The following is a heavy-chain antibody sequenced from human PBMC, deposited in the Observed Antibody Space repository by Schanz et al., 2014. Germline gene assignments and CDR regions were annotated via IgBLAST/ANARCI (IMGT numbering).Heavy chain of an antibody. CDR1: GYTFTSYY. CDR3: ARVRAHSYDSSGYYPWYFEL. V-gene: IGHV1-46*01. CDR2: INPSGGST. Sequence: GAEVKKPGASVKVSCKASGYTFTSYYIHWVRQAPGQGLEWMGMINPSGGSTKYEQKFQGRVTMTGDTSTSTVYMELSSLRSEDTAIYYCARVRAHSYDSSGYYPWYFELGGGG. D-gene: IGHD3-22*01. J-gene: IGHJ2*01.